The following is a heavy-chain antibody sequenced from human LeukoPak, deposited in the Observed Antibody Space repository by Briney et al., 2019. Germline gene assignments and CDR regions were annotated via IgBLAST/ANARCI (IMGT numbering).Heavy chain of an antibody. Sequence: ASVKVSCKASGGTFSSYAISWVRQAPGQGLEWMGRIIPILGIANYAQKFQGRVTITADKSTSTAYMELSSLRSVDTAVYYCAREGAMIVSDDAFDIWGQGTMVTVSS. CDR1: GGTFSSYA. CDR3: AREGAMIVSDDAFDI. J-gene: IGHJ3*02. V-gene: IGHV1-69*04. CDR2: IIPILGIA. D-gene: IGHD3-22*01.